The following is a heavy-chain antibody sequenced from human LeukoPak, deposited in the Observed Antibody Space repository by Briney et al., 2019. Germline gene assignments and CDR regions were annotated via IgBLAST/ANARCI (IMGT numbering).Heavy chain of an antibody. CDR3: ARLPGDGSGSYSDYYGMDV. V-gene: IGHV4-59*08. CDR2: IYYSGST. CDR1: GGSISSYY. J-gene: IGHJ6*02. Sequence: SETLSRTCTVSGGSISSYYWSWIRQPPGKGLEWIGYIYYSGSTYYNPSLKSRVTISVDTSKNQFSLKLSSVTAADTAVYYCARLPGDGSGSYSDYYGMDVWGQGTTVTVSS. D-gene: IGHD3-10*01.